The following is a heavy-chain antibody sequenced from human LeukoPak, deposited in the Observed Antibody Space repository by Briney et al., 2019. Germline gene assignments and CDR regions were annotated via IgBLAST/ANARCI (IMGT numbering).Heavy chain of an antibody. CDR3: ARDYSKRGNWEIQGDP. V-gene: IGHV3-7*01. Sequence: GGSLRLSCAASGFTFSSYWMSWVRQAPGKGLEWVANIKKDGSERFYVDSVKGRFTMSRDNAKNTLYLQMNSLRAEDTAVYYCARDYSKRGNWEIQGDPWGQGTLVTVSS. D-gene: IGHD7-27*01. CDR1: GFTFSSYW. J-gene: IGHJ5*02. CDR2: IKKDGSER.